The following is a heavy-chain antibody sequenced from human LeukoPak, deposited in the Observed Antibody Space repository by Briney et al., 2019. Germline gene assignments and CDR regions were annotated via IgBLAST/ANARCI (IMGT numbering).Heavy chain of an antibody. CDR2: IYTSGST. V-gene: IGHV4-61*02. D-gene: IGHD3-16*01. J-gene: IGHJ4*02. CDR1: GGSISSGSYY. Sequence: SQTLSLTCTDSGGSISSGSYYWSWIWQPAGKGLEWNGRIYTSGSTNYNPSLKSRVTISVDTSKNQFSLKLSSVTAADTAVYYCASASSRGKLFDYWGQGTLVTVSS. CDR3: ASASSRGKLFDY.